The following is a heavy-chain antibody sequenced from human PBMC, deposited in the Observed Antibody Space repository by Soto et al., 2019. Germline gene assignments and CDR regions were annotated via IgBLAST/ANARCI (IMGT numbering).Heavy chain of an antibody. J-gene: IGHJ4*02. V-gene: IGHV3-9*01. CDR1: GFTFDDYA. Sequence: PGGSLRLSCAASGFTFDDYAMHWVRQAPGKGLEWVSGISWNSGRIGYADSVKGRFTISRDNAKNSLYLQMNSLRDEDTAVYYCARDRGYTYGFDFWGQGALVTVSS. CDR2: ISWNSGRI. CDR3: ARDRGYTYGFDF. D-gene: IGHD5-18*01.